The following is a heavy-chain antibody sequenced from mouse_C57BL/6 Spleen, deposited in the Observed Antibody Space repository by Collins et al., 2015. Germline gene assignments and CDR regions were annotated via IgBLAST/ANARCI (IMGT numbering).Heavy chain of an antibody. D-gene: IGHD2-4*01. V-gene: IGHV3-2*02. Sequence: DVQLQESGPGLVKPSQSLSLTCTVTGYSITSDYAWNWIRQFPGNKLEWMGYISYSGSTSYNPSLKSRISITRDTSKNQFFLQLNSVTTEDTATYYCARSDDYYNAMDYWGQGTSVTVSS. J-gene: IGHJ4*01. CDR2: ISYSGST. CDR1: GYSITSDYA. CDR3: ARSDDYYNAMDY.